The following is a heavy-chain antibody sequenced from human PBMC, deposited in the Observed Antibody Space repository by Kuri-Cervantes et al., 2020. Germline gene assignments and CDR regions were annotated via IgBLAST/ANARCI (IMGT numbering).Heavy chain of an antibody. CDR1: GFTFGTYN. Sequence: GGSLRLSYAASGFTFGTYNMNWVRQAPGKGRDWVSCISSTSGYIYYTDSVKGRFTISRDNAKNSLYLQMNSLRAEDTAVYYCARGGGGYSTSWYYFDQWGQGTLVTVSS. V-gene: IGHV3-21*01. D-gene: IGHD6-13*01. CDR3: ARGGGGYSTSWYYFDQ. J-gene: IGHJ4*02. CDR2: ISSTSGYI.